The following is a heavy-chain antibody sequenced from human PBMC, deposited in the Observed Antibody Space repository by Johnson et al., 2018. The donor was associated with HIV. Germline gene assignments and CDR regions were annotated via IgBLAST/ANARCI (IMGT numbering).Heavy chain of an antibody. J-gene: IGHJ3*02. V-gene: IGHV3-49*03. CDR1: GFTFGDYA. CDR3: TRDNEYSSSGGDAFDI. CDR2: IRSKAYGGTT. D-gene: IGHD6-6*01. Sequence: VQLVESGGGLVQPGRSLRLSCPASGFTFGDYAMSWFRQAPGKGLEWVGFIRSKAYGGTTEYAASVKGRFTISRDDSKSIAYLQMNSLKTEDTAVYYCTRDNEYSSSGGDAFDIWGQGTMVTVSS.